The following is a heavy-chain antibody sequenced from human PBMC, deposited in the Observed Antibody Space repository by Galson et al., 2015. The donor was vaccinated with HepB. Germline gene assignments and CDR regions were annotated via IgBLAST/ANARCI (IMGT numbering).Heavy chain of an antibody. Sequence: SLRLSCAASGFTFSSYAMSWVRQAPGKELEWVSAISGSGGSTYYADSVKGRFTISRDNSKNTLYLQMNSLRAEDTAVYYCAKTKLGSFRPSAFDIWGQGTMVTVSS. J-gene: IGHJ3*02. CDR3: AKTKLGSFRPSAFDI. V-gene: IGHV3-23*01. D-gene: IGHD1-7*01. CDR2: ISGSGGST. CDR1: GFTFSSYA.